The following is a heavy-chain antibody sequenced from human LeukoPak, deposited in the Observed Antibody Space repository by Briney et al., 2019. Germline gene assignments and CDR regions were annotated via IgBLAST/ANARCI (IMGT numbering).Heavy chain of an antibody. CDR1: GFTFRSYA. CDR2: ISGSGGST. CDR3: AKDLEPTAAGQIDY. J-gene: IGHJ4*02. Sequence: GGSLRLSCAASGFTFRSYAMSWVRQAPGKGLKWVSAISGSGGSTYYADSVKGRFTISRDNSKNTLYLQMNSLRAEDTAVYYCAKDLEPTAAGQIDYWGQGTLVTVSS. D-gene: IGHD6-13*01. V-gene: IGHV3-23*01.